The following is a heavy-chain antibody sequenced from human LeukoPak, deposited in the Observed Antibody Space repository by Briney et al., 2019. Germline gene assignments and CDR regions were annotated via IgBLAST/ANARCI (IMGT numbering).Heavy chain of an antibody. Sequence: GGSLRLSCAASGFTFSSYAMHWVRQAPGKGLEWVAVISYDGSNKYYADSVKGRFTISRDNAKNSLYLQMNSLRAEDTAVYYCASTSYDILTGYEANWFDPWGQGTLVTVSS. D-gene: IGHD3-9*01. V-gene: IGHV3-30*04. CDR3: ASTSYDILTGYEANWFDP. CDR2: ISYDGSNK. CDR1: GFTFSSYA. J-gene: IGHJ5*02.